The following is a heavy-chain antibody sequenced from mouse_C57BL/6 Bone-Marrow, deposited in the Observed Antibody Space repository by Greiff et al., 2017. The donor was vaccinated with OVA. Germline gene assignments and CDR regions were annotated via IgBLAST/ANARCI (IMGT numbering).Heavy chain of an antibody. J-gene: IGHJ2*01. CDR3: ARRDYGNYEGFDY. D-gene: IGHD2-1*01. Sequence: QVQLQQPGAELVRPGTSVKLSCKASGYTFTSYWMHWVKQRPGQGLEWIGVIDPSDSYTNYNPKFKGKATLTVDTSSSTAYMQLSSLTSEDSAVYYGARRDYGNYEGFDYWGQGTTLTVSS. V-gene: IGHV1-59*01. CDR1: GYTFTSYW. CDR2: IDPSDSYT.